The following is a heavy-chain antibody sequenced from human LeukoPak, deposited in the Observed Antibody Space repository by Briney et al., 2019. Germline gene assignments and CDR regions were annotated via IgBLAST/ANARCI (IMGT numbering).Heavy chain of an antibody. CDR3: ARAPYYYDSSGPWGMDV. V-gene: IGHV4-34*09. Sequence: SETLSLTCAVYGGSFSDYYWTWIRQPPGEGLEWIGEINHRGSTHYNPSLKSRVTISVDTSKNQFSLKLSSVTAADTAVYYCARAPYYYDSSGPWGMDVWGQGTTVTVSS. CDR1: GGSFSDYY. D-gene: IGHD3-22*01. J-gene: IGHJ6*02. CDR2: INHRGST.